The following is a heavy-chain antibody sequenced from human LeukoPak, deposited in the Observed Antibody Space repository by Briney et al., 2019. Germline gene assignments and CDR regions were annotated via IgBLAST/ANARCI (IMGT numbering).Heavy chain of an antibody. J-gene: IGHJ3*02. CDR1: GFTFSNAW. CDR3: AKDRGAGYCSSTSCFAFDI. CDR2: ISWNSGSI. Sequence: GGSLRLSCAASGFTFSNAWMSWVRQAPGKGLEWVSGISWNSGSIGYADSVKGRFTISRDNAKNSLYLQMNSLRAEDTALYYCAKDRGAGYCSSTSCFAFDIWGQGTMVTVSS. V-gene: IGHV3-9*01. D-gene: IGHD2-2*01.